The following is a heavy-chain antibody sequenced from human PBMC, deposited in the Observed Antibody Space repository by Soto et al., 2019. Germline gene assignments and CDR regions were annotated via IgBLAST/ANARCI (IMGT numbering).Heavy chain of an antibody. CDR3: ARGITLPTPLDY. Sequence: PSETLSLTCTVSGGSISSYYWSWIRQPPGKGLEWIGYIYYSGSTNYNPSLKSRVTISVDTSKNQFSLKLSSVTAADTAVYYCARGITLPTPLDYRGQGTLVTVSS. J-gene: IGHJ4*02. CDR2: IYYSGST. D-gene: IGHD1-20*01. V-gene: IGHV4-59*01. CDR1: GGSISSYY.